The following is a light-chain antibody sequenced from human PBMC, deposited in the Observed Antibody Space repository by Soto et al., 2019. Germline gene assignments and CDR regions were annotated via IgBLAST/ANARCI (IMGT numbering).Light chain of an antibody. CDR2: GAS. Sequence: EIVMTQSPATLSVSPGERATLSCRASQSVSSNLAWYQQKPGQAPRLLIYGASIRATGIPARFSGSGSGTEFTLTISSLQSEDFAVYYCQKYNNWLTFGGGTKVDIK. J-gene: IGKJ4*01. V-gene: IGKV3D-15*01. CDR3: QKYNNWLT. CDR1: QSVSSN.